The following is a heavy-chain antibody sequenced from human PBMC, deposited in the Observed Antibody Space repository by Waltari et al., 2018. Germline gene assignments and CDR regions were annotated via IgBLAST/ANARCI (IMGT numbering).Heavy chain of an antibody. J-gene: IGHJ4*02. CDR3: VTSFNWVYFDF. Sequence: EVHLVESGGGLVQPGGSLRVSCAASGFTFSDYYIQWVRQAPGKGPEWVGFIIKKCNGGTAEYAASVKCRFTISRDDSKSIASLQMNSLKTEDTAVYYCVTSFNWVYFDFWGQGVLVTVSS. V-gene: IGHV3-49*04. D-gene: IGHD1-1*01. CDR2: IIKKCNGGTA. CDR1: GFTFSDYY.